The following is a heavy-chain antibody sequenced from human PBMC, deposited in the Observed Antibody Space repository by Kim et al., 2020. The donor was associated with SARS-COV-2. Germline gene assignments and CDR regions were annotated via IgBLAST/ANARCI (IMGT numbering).Heavy chain of an antibody. CDR1: GGSISSSNYY. J-gene: IGHJ4*02. D-gene: IGHD3-10*01. Sequence: SETLSLTCTVSGGSISSSNYYWDWIRQPPGKGLDWSATVYYSGSAYYNPSLKSRGTITIDTSKDQSSLALSSVTAADTTVDYCARMDYYGPAVDYWGQGTLVTVSS. CDR2: VYYSGSA. V-gene: IGHV4-39*07. CDR3: ARMDYYGPAVDY.